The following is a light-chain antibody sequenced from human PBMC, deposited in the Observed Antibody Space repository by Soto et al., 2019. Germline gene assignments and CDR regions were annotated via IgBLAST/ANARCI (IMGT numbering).Light chain of an antibody. CDR1: SSNIGKNA. CDR2: YDD. CDR3: AAWDDSLNVVL. V-gene: IGLV1-36*01. Sequence: QSVLTQPPSVSEASRQRVTISCSGNSSNIGKNAVNWYQHLPGKAPKLLIYYDDLLPSGVSDRFSGSKSGTSASLAISGLQSDDEGDYYCAAWDDSLNVVLFGGGTQLTVL. J-gene: IGLJ3*02.